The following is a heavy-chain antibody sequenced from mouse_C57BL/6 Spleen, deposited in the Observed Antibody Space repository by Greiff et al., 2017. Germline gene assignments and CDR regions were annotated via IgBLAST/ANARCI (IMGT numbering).Heavy chain of an antibody. D-gene: IGHD1-1*01. V-gene: IGHV1-55*01. CDR2: IYPGSGST. J-gene: IGHJ2*01. CDR1: GYTFTSYW. CDR3: ARDYYGSDY. Sequence: QLQQPGAELVKPGASVKMSCKASGYTFTSYWITWVKQRPGQGLEWIGDIYPGSGSTNYYEKFKSKATLTVDTSSSTAYMQLSSLASEDSAVYYCARDYYGSDYWGQGTTLTVSS.